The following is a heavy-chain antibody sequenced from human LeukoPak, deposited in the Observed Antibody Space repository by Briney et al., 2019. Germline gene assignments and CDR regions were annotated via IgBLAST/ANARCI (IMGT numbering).Heavy chain of an antibody. J-gene: IGHJ4*02. CDR2: INSDGSST. D-gene: IGHD1-26*01. CDR1: GFTFSSHW. V-gene: IGHV3-74*01. Sequence: SGGSLRLSCSASGFTFSSHWMHWVRQAPGKGLVWVSRINSDGSSTSYADSVKGRFTISRDNAKNTLYLQMNSLRAEDTAVYYCARDRRVGATIDYWGQGTLVTVSS. CDR3: ARDRRVGATIDY.